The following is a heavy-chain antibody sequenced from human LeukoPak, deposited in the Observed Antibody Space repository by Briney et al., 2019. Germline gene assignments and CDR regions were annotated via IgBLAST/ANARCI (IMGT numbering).Heavy chain of an antibody. CDR2: ISSSSSYI. Sequence: GGSLRLSCAASGFTFSSYSMNWVRQAPGKGLEWVSSISSSSSYIYYADSVKGRFTISRDNAKNSLYLQMNSLRAEDTAVYYCARGGVSSGRYPGYWGQGTLVTISS. D-gene: IGHD6-19*01. V-gene: IGHV3-21*01. CDR3: ARGGVSSGRYPGY. J-gene: IGHJ4*02. CDR1: GFTFSSYS.